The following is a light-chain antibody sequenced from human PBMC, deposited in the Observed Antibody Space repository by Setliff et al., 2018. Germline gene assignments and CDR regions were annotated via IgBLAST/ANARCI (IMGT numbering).Light chain of an antibody. CDR2: EVI. CDR3: SSYVRSSSL. J-gene: IGLJ3*02. CDR1: SSDIGHYNL. Sequence: QSALTQPASVSGSPGQSITISCTGTSSDIGHYNLVSWYQKSPGKAPKLIIYEVIKRPSGVSNRFSGSKSGNTASLTISGLQAEDEADYYCSSYVRSSSLFGGGTKVTVL. V-gene: IGLV2-23*02.